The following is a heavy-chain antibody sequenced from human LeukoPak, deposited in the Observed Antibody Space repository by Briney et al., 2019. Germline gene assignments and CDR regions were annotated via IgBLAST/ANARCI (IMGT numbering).Heavy chain of an antibody. V-gene: IGHV3-23*01. CDR1: GFTFSSYG. J-gene: IGHJ2*01. Sequence: PGGSLKLSCAASGFTFSSYGMSWVRQAPGKGLEWVSAISGSGGSTYYADSVKGRFTISRDNSKNTLYLQMNSLRPEDAAVYYCAKDDSYWYFDLWGRGTLVTVSS. D-gene: IGHD3-22*01. CDR2: ISGSGGST. CDR3: AKDDSYWYFDL.